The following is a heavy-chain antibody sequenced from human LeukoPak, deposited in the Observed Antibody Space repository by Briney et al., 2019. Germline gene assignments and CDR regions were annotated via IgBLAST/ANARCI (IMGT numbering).Heavy chain of an antibody. V-gene: IGHV1-18*01. CDR3: ARADGGSYLFDY. D-gene: IGHD1-26*01. J-gene: IGHJ4*02. Sequence: ASVKVSCKSAAYPFTSYGISWVRQDPGQGLELMGWNSAYNGNTNYAQKFQGRVIMTRDTSTSTVYMDLSSLRSDDTAVYYCARADGGSYLFDYWVQGTLVTVSS. CDR2: NSAYNGNT. CDR1: AYPFTSYG.